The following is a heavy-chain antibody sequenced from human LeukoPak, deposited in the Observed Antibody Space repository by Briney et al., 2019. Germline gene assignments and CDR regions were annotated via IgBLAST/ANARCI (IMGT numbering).Heavy chain of an antibody. Sequence: ASVKVSCKASGYTFTGYYMHWVRQAPGQGPEWMGWINPNSGGTNYAQKFQGRVTMTRDTSISTAYMELSRLRSDDTAVYYCAREPDDMITFGGVIGDWGQGTLVTVSS. V-gene: IGHV1-2*02. CDR2: INPNSGGT. J-gene: IGHJ4*02. CDR1: GYTFTGYY. CDR3: AREPDDMITFGGVIGD. D-gene: IGHD3-16*02.